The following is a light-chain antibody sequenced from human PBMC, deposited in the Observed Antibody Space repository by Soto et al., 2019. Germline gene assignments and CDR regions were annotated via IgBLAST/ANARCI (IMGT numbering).Light chain of an antibody. CDR3: QSYDSSLSGSAV. CDR2: GNS. CDR1: SSNIGAGYD. J-gene: IGLJ7*01. Sequence: QSVLTQPPSVSGAPGQRVTISCTGSSSNIGAGYDVHWYQQLPGTAPKLLIYGNSNRPSGVPDRFSGSKSGTSASLDITGLQAEDEADYYCQSYDSSLSGSAVFGGGTQLTVL. V-gene: IGLV1-40*01.